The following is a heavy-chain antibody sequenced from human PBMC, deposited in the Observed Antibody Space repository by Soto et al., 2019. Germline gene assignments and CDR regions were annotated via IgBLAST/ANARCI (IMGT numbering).Heavy chain of an antibody. Sequence: SETLSLTCTVSGGSVSNQYWSWIRQPAGKGLEWIGRIYNGGIPLIHPSLESRVALSLDTSKYQFSLTLSSVTAADTATYYCASKEYDKSVYYFEYWGRGTLVTVS. V-gene: IGHV4-4*07. CDR2: IYNGGIP. J-gene: IGHJ4*02. CDR3: ASKEYDKSVYYFEY. D-gene: IGHD3-16*01. CDR1: GGSVSNQY.